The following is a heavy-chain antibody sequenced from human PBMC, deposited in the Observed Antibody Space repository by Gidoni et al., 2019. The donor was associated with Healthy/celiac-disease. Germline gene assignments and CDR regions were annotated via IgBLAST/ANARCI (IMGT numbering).Heavy chain of an antibody. Sequence: QMPLQASCPGLSKHAETLSLTCTVSSGYISKFYWSWIRQPAGTGLQWIERIYTSGSTQYYPTLNSRLTMSVYTSKNPFSLKLSFVTAADTAVYSCARVDLSSGFYLDYWGQGTLVTVSS. CDR2: IYTSGST. CDR3: ARVDLSSGFYLDY. J-gene: IGHJ4*02. CDR1: SGYISKFY. D-gene: IGHD3-22*01. V-gene: IGHV4-4*07.